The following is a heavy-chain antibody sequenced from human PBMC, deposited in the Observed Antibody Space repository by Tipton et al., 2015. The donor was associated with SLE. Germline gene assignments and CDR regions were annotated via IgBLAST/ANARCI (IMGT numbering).Heavy chain of an antibody. Sequence: SLRLSCATSGFTFSTSGMHWVRQAQGKGLEWVSFMSYDEINEYYADSVKGRFTISRDNSKNTLYLQMNSLRPEDTAVYYCATSTVTTNPDYYYGMDVWGQGTTVTVSS. CDR1: GFTFSTSG. CDR2: MSYDEINE. V-gene: IGHV3-30*19. J-gene: IGHJ6*02. CDR3: ATSTVTTNPDYYYGMDV. D-gene: IGHD4-17*01.